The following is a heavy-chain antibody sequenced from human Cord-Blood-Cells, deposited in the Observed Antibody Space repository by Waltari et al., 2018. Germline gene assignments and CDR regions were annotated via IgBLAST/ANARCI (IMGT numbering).Heavy chain of an antibody. CDR2: IAYDGSNR. Sequence: QVQLVESGGGVVQPGRSLRLSCAASGFTFSSYAMHWVRQAPGKGLGWGEVIAYDGSNRYYADSGKGRFTISRDNSKNTLYLQMNSLRAEDTAVYYCARDPREYYYYYGMDVWGQGTTVTVAS. CDR1: GFTFSSYA. CDR3: ARDPREYYYYYGMDV. V-gene: IGHV3-30-3*01. J-gene: IGHJ6*02.